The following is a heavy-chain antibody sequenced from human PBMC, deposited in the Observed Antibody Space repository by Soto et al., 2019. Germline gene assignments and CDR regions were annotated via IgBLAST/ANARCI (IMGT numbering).Heavy chain of an antibody. CDR2: ISYDGINK. V-gene: IGHV3-30-3*01. CDR3: ARVPTVVTHYFDY. CDR1: GFTFSNYA. J-gene: IGHJ4*02. D-gene: IGHD4-17*01. Sequence: QVQLVESGGGMVQPGRSLRLSCAASGFTFSNYAMHWVRQAPGKGLEWVAVISYDGINKHYADSVKGRFTISRDNSKNTLFLQMNSLRAEDTAVYYCARVPTVVTHYFDYWGQGTLVTVSS.